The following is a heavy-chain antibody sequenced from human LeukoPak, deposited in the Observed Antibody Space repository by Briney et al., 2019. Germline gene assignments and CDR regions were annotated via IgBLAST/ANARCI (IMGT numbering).Heavy chain of an antibody. Sequence: ASVKVSCKASGYTFTSYDINWVRQAAGQGLESMGWMNPNSGNTDYAQKFQGRVTITRNTSISTAYMELSSLRSEDTAVYYCARAASSIAARLAPYYFDYWGQGTLVTVSS. J-gene: IGHJ4*02. V-gene: IGHV1-8*03. CDR3: ARAASSIAARLAPYYFDY. CDR1: GYTFTSYD. D-gene: IGHD6-6*01. CDR2: MNPNSGNT.